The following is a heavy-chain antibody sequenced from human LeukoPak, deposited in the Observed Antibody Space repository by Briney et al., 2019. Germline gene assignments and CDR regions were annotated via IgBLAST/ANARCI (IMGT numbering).Heavy chain of an antibody. CDR3: TREEGGTTVDY. Sequence: SETLSLTCTVSGGSITTNNYYWGWIRQPPGKGPEWIGMISYSGSTYYNPSLKSRITISQDTSKNQFSLKVNSVTAADTAAYYCTREEGGTTVDYWGQGTLVTVSS. D-gene: IGHD1-1*01. CDR2: ISYSGST. J-gene: IGHJ4*02. CDR1: GGSITTNNYY. V-gene: IGHV4-39*07.